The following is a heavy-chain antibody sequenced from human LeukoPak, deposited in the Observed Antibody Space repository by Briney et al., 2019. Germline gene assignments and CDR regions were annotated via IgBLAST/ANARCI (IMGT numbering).Heavy chain of an antibody. J-gene: IGHJ4*02. Sequence: SGTLSLTCAVSGGSISSSNWWSWVRQPPGKGLEWIGEIYHSGSTNYNPSLKSRVTISVDTSKNQFSLKLSSVTAADTAVYYCARKGVGRGNYGRKAVDYWGQGTLVTVSS. D-gene: IGHD1-7*01. CDR1: GGSISSSNW. CDR2: IYHSGST. V-gene: IGHV4-4*02. CDR3: ARKGVGRGNYGRKAVDY.